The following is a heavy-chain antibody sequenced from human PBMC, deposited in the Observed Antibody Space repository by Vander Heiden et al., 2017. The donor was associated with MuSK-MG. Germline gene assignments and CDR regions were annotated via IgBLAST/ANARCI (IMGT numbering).Heavy chain of an antibody. V-gene: IGHV4-4*02. D-gene: IGHD6-13*01. J-gene: IGHJ3*02. CDR3: ARESASVEQQLVLVDAFDI. Sequence: QVQLQESGPGLVKPSGTLSLTCAVPGGSISSSNWWSWVRPPPGKGLEWIGEIYHSGSTNYNPSLKRRGTISVDKSKNQFSLKLSSVTAADTAVYYCARESASVEQQLVLVDAFDIWGQGTMVTVSS. CDR2: IYHSGST. CDR1: GGSISSSNW.